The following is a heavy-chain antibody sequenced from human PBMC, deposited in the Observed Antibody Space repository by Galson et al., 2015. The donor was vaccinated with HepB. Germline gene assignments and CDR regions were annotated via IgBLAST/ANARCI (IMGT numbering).Heavy chain of an antibody. V-gene: IGHV3-15*01. Sequence: FLRLSCAASGFTFSNAWMSWVRQAPGKGLEWVGRIKSKTDGGTTDYAAPVKGRFTISRDDSKNTLYLQMNSLKTEGTAVYYCTTEGRIEWELLPFDYWGQGTLVTVSS. CDR2: IKSKTDGGTT. CDR3: TTEGRIEWELLPFDY. J-gene: IGHJ4*02. CDR1: GFTFSNAW. D-gene: IGHD1-26*01.